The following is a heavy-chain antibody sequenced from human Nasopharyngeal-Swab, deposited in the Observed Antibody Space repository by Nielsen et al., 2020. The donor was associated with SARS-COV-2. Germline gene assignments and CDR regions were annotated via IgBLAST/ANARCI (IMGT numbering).Heavy chain of an antibody. D-gene: IGHD1-26*01. Sequence: GGSLRLSCKGSGYSFTSYWIGWVRQMPGKGLEWMGVIYPGDSDTRYSPSFQGQVTISADKSISTAYLQWSSLKASDTAMYYCSRGSYNPDYWGQGTLVTVSS. CDR3: SRGSYNPDY. J-gene: IGHJ4*02. CDR2: IYPGDSDT. CDR1: GYSFTSYW. V-gene: IGHV5-51*01.